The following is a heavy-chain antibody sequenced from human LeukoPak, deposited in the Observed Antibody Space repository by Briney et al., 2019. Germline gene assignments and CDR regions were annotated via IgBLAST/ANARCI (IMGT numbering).Heavy chain of an antibody. J-gene: IGHJ4*02. D-gene: IGHD5-18*01. V-gene: IGHV4-39*07. CDR3: ARVRAYSYAMDY. Sequence: SETLSLTCTVSGGSISTNNYYWARIRQPPGKGLEWIGSVYYSGSTYYNPSLKSRVTISVDRSKNQFSLKLSSGTAADTAVYYCARVRAYSYAMDYWGQGTLVTVSS. CDR2: VYYSGST. CDR1: GGSISTNNYY.